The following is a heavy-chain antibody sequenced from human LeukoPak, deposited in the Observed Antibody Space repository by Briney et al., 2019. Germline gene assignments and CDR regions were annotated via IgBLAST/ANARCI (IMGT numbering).Heavy chain of an antibody. D-gene: IGHD2-2*01. CDR3: ASRPAAALGPLDF. Sequence: GGSLRLSCAASGFPFSSCAMSWVRQAPGKGLECASTISGGGGSIYYADSVKGRFTISRDDSKNTLYLQMNSLRADDTALYYCASRPAAALGPLDFWGQGTLVTVSS. J-gene: IGHJ4*02. CDR1: GFPFSSCA. V-gene: IGHV3-23*01. CDR2: ISGGGGSI.